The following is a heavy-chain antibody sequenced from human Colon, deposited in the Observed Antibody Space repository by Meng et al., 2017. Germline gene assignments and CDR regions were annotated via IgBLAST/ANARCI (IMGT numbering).Heavy chain of an antibody. D-gene: IGHD3-10*01. CDR3: ARYRSGSSDY. CDR2: IWYDGSKT. V-gene: IGHV3-33*01. CDR1: GFIFRSYG. J-gene: IGHJ4*02. Sequence: GESPKISCVASGFIFRSYGMHWVRQAPGKGLEWVGVIWYDGSKTYYADSVKGRFSISRDNSKNTVYLQMNSLRVEDTAVYYCARYRSGSSDYWGPGTLVTVSS.